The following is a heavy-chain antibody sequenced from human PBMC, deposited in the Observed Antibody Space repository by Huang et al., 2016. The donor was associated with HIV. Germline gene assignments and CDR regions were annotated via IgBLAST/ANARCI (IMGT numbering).Heavy chain of an antibody. J-gene: IGHJ4*02. Sequence: QVKLVQSGAEVKKPGASVKVSCKTSGYTFSGYAITWVRQAPGQGLEWMGLVSPYNGDTNYVQNLQGRVTMTTDMSTTTAYMELRSLTSDDTAMYYCARKFGRDFDYWGQGTLVTVSS. CDR3: ARKFGRDFDY. D-gene: IGHD3-16*01. CDR1: GYTFSGYA. V-gene: IGHV1-18*01. CDR2: VSPYNGDT.